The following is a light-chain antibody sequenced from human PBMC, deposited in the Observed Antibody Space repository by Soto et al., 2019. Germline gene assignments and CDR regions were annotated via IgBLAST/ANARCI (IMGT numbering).Light chain of an antibody. Sequence: QPVLTQPPSASGTPGQRVTISCSGSRSNIGGNTVNWYQQYPGAAPKLLIFSDNQRPSGVPDRFSGSKSGTSASLAISGLQSEDEADYHCAAWDDSLKGLVFGGGTQLTVL. CDR1: RSNIGGNT. V-gene: IGLV1-44*01. J-gene: IGLJ3*02. CDR3: AAWDDSLKGLV. CDR2: SDN.